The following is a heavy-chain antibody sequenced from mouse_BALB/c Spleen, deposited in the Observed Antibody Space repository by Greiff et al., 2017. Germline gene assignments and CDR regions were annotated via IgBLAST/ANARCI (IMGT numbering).Heavy chain of an antibody. CDR1: GFTFSSFG. CDR3: ARSGGNYGYYFDY. CDR2: ISSGSSTI. V-gene: IGHV5-17*02. Sequence: EVMLVESGGGLVQPGGSRKLSCAASGFTFSSFGMHWVRQAPEKGLEWVAYISSGSSTIYYADTVKGRFTISRDNPKNTLFLQMTSLRSEDTAMYYCARSGGNYGYYFDYWGQGTTLTVSS. D-gene: IGHD2-1*01. J-gene: IGHJ2*01.